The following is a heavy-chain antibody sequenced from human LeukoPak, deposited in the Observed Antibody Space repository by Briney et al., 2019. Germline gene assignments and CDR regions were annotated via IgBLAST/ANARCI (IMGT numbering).Heavy chain of an antibody. J-gene: IGHJ3*02. CDR2: ISSSGSAI. V-gene: IGHV3-48*03. D-gene: IGHD6-25*01. CDR1: GFTFSSYE. Sequence: GGSLRLSCAASGFTFSSYEMNWVRQAPGKGLEWVSYISSSGSAIYYVDSVKGRFTISRDNAKNSLYLQMNSLRAEDMAVYYCARVSVRSVLLDIWGQGTMVTVSS. CDR3: ARVSVRSVLLDI.